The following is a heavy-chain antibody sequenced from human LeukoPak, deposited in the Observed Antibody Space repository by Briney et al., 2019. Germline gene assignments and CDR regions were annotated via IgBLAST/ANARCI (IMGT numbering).Heavy chain of an antibody. V-gene: IGHV3-53*01. CDR1: GFTVYSSY. J-gene: IGHJ4*02. Sequence: PGGSLRLSCAVSGFTVYSSYMTWVRQAPGKGPEWLSVIYSGGDTYYADPVKGRFTISRDNSKNMVYLQMNSLRAEDTAVYYCAGDIYTGAAAGSFDYWGQGTLVTVSS. CDR2: IYSGGDT. CDR3: AGDIYTGAAAGSFDY. D-gene: IGHD6-13*01.